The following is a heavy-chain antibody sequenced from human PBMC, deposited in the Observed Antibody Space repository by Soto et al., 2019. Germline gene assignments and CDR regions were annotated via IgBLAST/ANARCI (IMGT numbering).Heavy chain of an antibody. J-gene: IGHJ6*02. D-gene: IGHD3-22*01. CDR2: INPSGGST. V-gene: IGHV1-46*01. CDR3: ASSHYYDSSGYYYHYYYYGMDV. Sequence: GASVKVSCKASGDTFTSYYMHWVRHAPGQGLEWMGIINPSGGSTSYAQKFQGRVTMTRDTSTSTVYMELSSLRSEDTAVYYCASSHYYDSSGYYYHYYYYGMDVWGQGTTVTVSS. CDR1: GDTFTSYY.